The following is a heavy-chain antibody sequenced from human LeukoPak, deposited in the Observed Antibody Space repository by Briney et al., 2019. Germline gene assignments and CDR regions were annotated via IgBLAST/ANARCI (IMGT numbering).Heavy chain of an antibody. Sequence: GGSLKISRKGSGYSLTTYWIGRVRQMPGKGLEWMGIIYPGDSDTRYSPSFQGQVTISADKSISTAYLQWSSLKASDTAMYYCARTLAVAENYFDYWGQGNLVTVSS. V-gene: IGHV5-51*01. CDR2: IYPGDSDT. CDR3: ARTLAVAENYFDY. CDR1: GYSLTTYW. J-gene: IGHJ4*02. D-gene: IGHD6-19*01.